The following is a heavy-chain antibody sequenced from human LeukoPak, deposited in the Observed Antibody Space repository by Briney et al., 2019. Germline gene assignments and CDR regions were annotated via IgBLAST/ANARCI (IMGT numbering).Heavy chain of an antibody. CDR2: ISGDSRYI. CDR1: GFTFSSYS. Sequence: GGSLRLSCAASGFTFSSYSMNWVRQAPGKGLEWVSAISGDSRYIYYADSVRGRFTISRDNAENSLYLQMNGLRVEDTAVYYCARAPTVLVGYCSSSSCQADYWGQGTLVTVSS. V-gene: IGHV3-21*01. D-gene: IGHD2-2*01. CDR3: ARAPTVLVGYCSSSSCQADY. J-gene: IGHJ4*02.